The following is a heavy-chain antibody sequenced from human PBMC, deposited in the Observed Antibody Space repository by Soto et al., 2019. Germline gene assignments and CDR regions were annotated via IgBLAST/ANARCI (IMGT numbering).Heavy chain of an antibody. CDR2: ISWDGGVT. Sequence: GGSLRLSCAASGFPFDAYTMHWARQAPGKGLEWVSLISWDGGVTYYTDSVKGRFTISRDNSKNSLCLQMNSLRPEDTAFYYCAKDLYDILTGRKRYFDSWGPGTLVTVSS. D-gene: IGHD3-9*01. V-gene: IGHV3-43*01. J-gene: IGHJ4*02. CDR3: AKDLYDILTGRKRYFDS. CDR1: GFPFDAYT.